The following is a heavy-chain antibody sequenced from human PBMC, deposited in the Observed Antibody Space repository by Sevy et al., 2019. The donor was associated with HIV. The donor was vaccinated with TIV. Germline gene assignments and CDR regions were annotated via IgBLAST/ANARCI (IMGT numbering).Heavy chain of an antibody. D-gene: IGHD2-8*01. J-gene: IGHJ4*02. V-gene: IGHV3-74*01. Sequence: GGSLRLSCAASGFTFTNYWMHWVRQARGKGLVWVSRVDNDGSGTNYADSVKGRFTISRDNAKNTVYLQMNSLRAEDTAVYYCTRDMYGIDYWGQGTLVTVSS. CDR3: TRDMYGIDY. CDR2: VDNDGSGT. CDR1: GFTFTNYW.